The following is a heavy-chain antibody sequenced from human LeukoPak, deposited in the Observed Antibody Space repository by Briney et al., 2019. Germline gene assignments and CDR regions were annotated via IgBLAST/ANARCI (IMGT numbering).Heavy chain of an antibody. CDR1: GFTFSSYG. V-gene: IGHV3-30*02. D-gene: IGHD3-10*01. CDR2: IWYDGSNK. CDR3: AKDRGFGELLEAYYFDY. J-gene: IGHJ4*02. Sequence: GGSLRLSCAASGFTFSSYGMHWVRQAPGKGLEWVSFIWYDGSNKYYADSVKGRFTISRDNSKNTLYLQMNSLRAEDTAVYYCAKDRGFGELLEAYYFDYWGQGTLVTVSS.